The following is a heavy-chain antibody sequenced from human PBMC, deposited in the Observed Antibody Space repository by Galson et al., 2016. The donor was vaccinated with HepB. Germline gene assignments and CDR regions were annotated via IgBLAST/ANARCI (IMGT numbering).Heavy chain of an antibody. Sequence: SLRLSCAVSGFSFSTYGMSWVRQAPGKGLEWISAIRGSGGVTHYADSVRGRFTISRDHSKRTLFLHMSSLTVEDTAVYYCARMDPALISGFDYWGQGTLVTVSS. CDR1: GFSFSTYG. CDR2: IRGSGGVT. D-gene: IGHD2-15*01. J-gene: IGHJ4*02. CDR3: ARMDPALISGFDY. V-gene: IGHV3-23*01.